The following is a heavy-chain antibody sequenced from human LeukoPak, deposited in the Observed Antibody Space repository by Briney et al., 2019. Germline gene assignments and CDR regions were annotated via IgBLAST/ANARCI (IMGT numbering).Heavy chain of an antibody. CDR3: AREGETRDPVDY. CDR2: IYYSGST. V-gene: IGHV4-39*01. D-gene: IGHD3-16*01. CDR1: GGSISSSSYY. J-gene: IGHJ4*02. Sequence: SETLSLTCTVSGGSISSSSYYLGWIRQPPGKGLEWIGSIYYSGSTYYNPSLKSRVTISVDTSKNQFSLKLSSVTAADTAVYYCAREGETRDPVDYWGQGTLVTVSS.